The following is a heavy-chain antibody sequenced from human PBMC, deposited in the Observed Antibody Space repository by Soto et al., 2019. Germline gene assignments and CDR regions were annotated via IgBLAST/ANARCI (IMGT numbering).Heavy chain of an antibody. J-gene: IGHJ4*02. V-gene: IGHV4-59*12. D-gene: IGHD3-16*01. CDR1: GGSISSYF. CDR3: ARGDSQVSSVFDY. Sequence: PSETLSLTCTVSGGSISSYFWSWIRQPPGKGLEYIGYIYNSGSTSYSPSLKSRVTISVDTSKNQFSLKLRSVTSADTAVYYCARGDSQVSSVFDYWGQGMLVTVSS. CDR2: IYNSGST.